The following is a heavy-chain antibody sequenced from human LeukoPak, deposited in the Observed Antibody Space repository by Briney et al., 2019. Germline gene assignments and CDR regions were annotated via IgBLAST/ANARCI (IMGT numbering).Heavy chain of an antibody. V-gene: IGHV3-30*03. D-gene: IGHD3-10*01. Sequence: PGGSLRLSCAASGFTFSSYGMHWVRQAPGKGLEWVAVISYDGSNKYYADSVKGRFTISRDNAKNSLYLQMNSLRAEDTALYYCARSVELVRGYFDYWGQGTLVTVSS. CDR2: ISYDGSNK. CDR3: ARSVELVRGYFDY. J-gene: IGHJ4*02. CDR1: GFTFSSYG.